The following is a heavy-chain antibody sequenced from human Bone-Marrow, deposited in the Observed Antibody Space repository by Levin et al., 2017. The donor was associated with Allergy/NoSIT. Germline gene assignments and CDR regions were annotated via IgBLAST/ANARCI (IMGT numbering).Heavy chain of an antibody. CDR3: ARLITIDY. CDR1: GFPFKDYW. CDR2: VNSDGTST. V-gene: IGHV3-74*01. Sequence: GESLKISCAASGFPFKDYWMHWVRQAPGKGLEWVSRVNSDGTSTTYTDSVKGRFTISRDNAKNTLYLQMTSLRPDDSALYYCARLITIDYWGQGTHVTVSA. D-gene: IGHD2-2*01. J-gene: IGHJ4*02.